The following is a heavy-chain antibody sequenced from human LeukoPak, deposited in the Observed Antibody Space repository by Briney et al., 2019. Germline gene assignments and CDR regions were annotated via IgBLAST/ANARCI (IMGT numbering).Heavy chain of an antibody. CDR3: ARALRARITGTTASVYGMDV. V-gene: IGHV4-59*01. CDR1: GASISDYY. CDR2: VYYSGST. D-gene: IGHD1-20*01. Sequence: PSETLSLTCTVSGASISDYYWTWIRQPPGKGLEWIGYVYYSGSTNYNPSLKSRVTISVDTSKNQFSLKLSSVTAADTAVYYCARALRARITGTTASVYGMDVWGQGTTVTVSS. J-gene: IGHJ6*02.